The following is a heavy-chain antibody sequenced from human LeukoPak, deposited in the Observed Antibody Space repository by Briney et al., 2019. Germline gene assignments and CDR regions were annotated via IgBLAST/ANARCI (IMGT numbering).Heavy chain of an antibody. CDR2: INHSGST. V-gene: IGHV4-34*01. Sequence: SETLSLTCSVSGGSISGYYWSWIRQPPGKGLEWIGEINHSGSTNYNPSLKSRVTISVDTSKNQFSLKLSSVTAADTAVYYCARGGHALRGSYASYWGQGTLVTVSS. D-gene: IGHD1-26*01. CDR3: ARGGHALRGSYASY. CDR1: GGSISGYY. J-gene: IGHJ4*02.